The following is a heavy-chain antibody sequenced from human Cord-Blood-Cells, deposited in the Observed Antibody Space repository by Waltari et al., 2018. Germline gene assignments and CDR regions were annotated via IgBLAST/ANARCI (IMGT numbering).Heavy chain of an antibody. Sequence: QVQLVQSGAEVKKPGASVKVSCKASGYTFTGYYMHWGRQAPGQGLEWRGWNNANSSGTNKAQKFQGRVTMTRDTSISTAYMELSRLRSDDTAVYYCARDPALWGDAFDIWGQGTMVTVAS. CDR2: NNANSSGT. V-gene: IGHV1-2*02. CDR1: GYTFTGYY. CDR3: ARDPALWGDAFDI. D-gene: IGHD3-16*01. J-gene: IGHJ3*02.